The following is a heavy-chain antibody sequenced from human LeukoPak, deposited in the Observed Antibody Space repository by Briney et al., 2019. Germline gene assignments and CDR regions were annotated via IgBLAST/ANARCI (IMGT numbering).Heavy chain of an antibody. CDR3: AEDLYDYVWGSYRPLDY. V-gene: IGHV3-66*01. D-gene: IGHD3-16*02. Sequence: GGSLRLSCAASGFTVSSKYMSWVRQAPGKGLEWVSLIYSGGRTYNADSVKGRFTISRDNSKNTLYLQMNSLRAEDTAVYYCAEDLYDYVWGSYRPLDYWGQGTLVTVSS. CDR1: GFTVSSKY. CDR2: IYSGGRT. J-gene: IGHJ4*02.